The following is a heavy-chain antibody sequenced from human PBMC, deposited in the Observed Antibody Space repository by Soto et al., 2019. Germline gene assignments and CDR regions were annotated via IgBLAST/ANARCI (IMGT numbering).Heavy chain of an antibody. CDR1: EFAFSTHA. CDR3: SASRDYNWFDP. V-gene: IGHV3-30-3*01. Sequence: HPGGSLRLSCAASEFAFSTHAMHWVRQAPGEGLEWVAVISFDGTNKYYADSVKGRFTISRDNSRSTLYLQVNSLRIEDTAVYYCSASRDYNWFDPWGQGTLVTVSS. CDR2: ISFDGTNK. D-gene: IGHD2-21*02. J-gene: IGHJ5*02.